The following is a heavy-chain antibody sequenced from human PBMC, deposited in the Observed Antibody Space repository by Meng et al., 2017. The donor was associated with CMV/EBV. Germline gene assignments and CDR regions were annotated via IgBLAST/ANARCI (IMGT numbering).Heavy chain of an antibody. D-gene: IGHD3/OR15-3a*01. CDR1: GGSVSSGSYY. Sequence: SETLSLTCTVSGGSVSSGSYYWSWIRQPPGKGLEWIGYIYYSGSTNYNPSLKSRVTISVDTSKNQFSLKLSSVTAADTAVYYCARGQVDRLSFDYRGQGTLVTVSS. CDR3: ARGQVDRLSFDY. V-gene: IGHV4-61*01. J-gene: IGHJ4*02. CDR2: IYYSGST.